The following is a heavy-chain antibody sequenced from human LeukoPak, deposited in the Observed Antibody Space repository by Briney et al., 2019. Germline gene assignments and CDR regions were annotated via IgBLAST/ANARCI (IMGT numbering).Heavy chain of an antibody. CDR1: GGTFSSYA. V-gene: IGHV1-69*04. J-gene: IGHJ6*02. Sequence: SVKVSCKASGGTFSSYAISWVRQAPGQRLEWMGRIIPILGIANYAQKFQGRVTITADKSTSTAYMELSSLRSEDTAVYYCARDIVVVTASGMDVWGQGTTVTVSS. CDR2: IIPILGIA. CDR3: ARDIVVVTASGMDV. D-gene: IGHD2-21*02.